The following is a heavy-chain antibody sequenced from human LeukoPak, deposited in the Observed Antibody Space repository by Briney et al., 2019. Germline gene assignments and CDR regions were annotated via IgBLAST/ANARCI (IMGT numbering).Heavy chain of an antibody. CDR1: GFTFSNYG. CDR2: IRFDGSNT. J-gene: IGHJ4*02. Sequence: PGGSLRLSCAASGFTFSNYGMHWVRQTPGKGLEWLALIRFDGSNTYYTDSVKGRFTISRDNAKNTLYLQMNSLRAEDTAVYYCAGSDGSSWYSLHEYWGQGTLVTVSS. V-gene: IGHV3-30*02. D-gene: IGHD6-13*01. CDR3: AGSDGSSWYSLHEY.